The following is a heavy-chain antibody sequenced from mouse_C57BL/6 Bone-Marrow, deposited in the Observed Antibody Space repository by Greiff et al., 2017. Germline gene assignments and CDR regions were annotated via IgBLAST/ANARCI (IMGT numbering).Heavy chain of an antibody. Sequence: EVKVVESGGGLVKPGGSLKLSCAASGFTFSSYAMSWVRQTPEKRLEWVATISDGGSYTYYPDNVKGRFTISRDNAKNNLYLQMSHLKSEDTAMYYCARGGDYGSPTAYWGQGTLVTVSA. CDR1: GFTFSSYA. CDR2: ISDGGSYT. V-gene: IGHV5-4*03. J-gene: IGHJ3*01. D-gene: IGHD1-1*01. CDR3: ARGGDYGSPTAY.